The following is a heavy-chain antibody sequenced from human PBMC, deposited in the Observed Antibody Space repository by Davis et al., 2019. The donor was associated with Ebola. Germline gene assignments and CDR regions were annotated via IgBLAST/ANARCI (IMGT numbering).Heavy chain of an antibody. CDR1: GFPFSDYY. V-gene: IGHV3-69-1*02. Sequence: PGGSLRLSCAASGFPFSDYYMNWVRQAPGKGLEWVASMTGSGSHQYYADSVQGRFTISRDNAKNSLYLQMNSLRAEDTAVYYCARNYHSTEYYDEFGDYWGQGTLVTVSS. D-gene: IGHD3-3*01. CDR2: MTGSGSHQ. J-gene: IGHJ4*02. CDR3: ARNYHSTEYYDEFGDY.